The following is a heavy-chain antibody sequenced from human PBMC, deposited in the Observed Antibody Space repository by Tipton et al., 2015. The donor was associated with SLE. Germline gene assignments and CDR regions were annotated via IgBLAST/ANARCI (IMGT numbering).Heavy chain of an antibody. Sequence: TLSLTCTASGGSISSSSYYWGWIRQPPGKGLEWIGSIYYSGSTYYNPSLKSRVTISVDTSKNQFSLKLSSVTAADTAVYYCARVGVFGVSECYFDYWGQGTLVTVSS. CDR3: ARVGVFGVSECYFDY. V-gene: IGHV4-39*07. J-gene: IGHJ4*02. D-gene: IGHD3-3*01. CDR2: IYYSGST. CDR1: GGSISSSSYY.